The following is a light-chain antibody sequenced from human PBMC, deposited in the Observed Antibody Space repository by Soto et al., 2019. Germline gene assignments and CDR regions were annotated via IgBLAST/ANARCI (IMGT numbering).Light chain of an antibody. J-gene: IGLJ1*01. CDR2: DVS. Sequence: QSALTQPASVSGSPGQSITISCTGTSNDVGGYNYVSWYQQHPGKAPKLMIYDVSNRPSGVSNRFSGSKSANTASLTISGLQTEDESGYYCSSYTGSSSYVLGTGTKVTVL. V-gene: IGLV2-14*03. CDR1: SNDVGGYNY. CDR3: SSYTGSSSYV.